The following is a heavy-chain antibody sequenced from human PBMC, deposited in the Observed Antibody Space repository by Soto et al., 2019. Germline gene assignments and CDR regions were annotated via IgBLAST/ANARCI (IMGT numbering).Heavy chain of an antibody. V-gene: IGHV4-59*11. D-gene: IGHD2-21*01. CDR2: IYYRGTT. CDR1: GASITSHY. CDR3: AREDQIVGSLDY. Sequence: SETLSLTCTVSGASITSHYWSWIRQPPGKGLEWIGHIYYRGTTNYNPSLKSRVTISADTSKNQFSLKLNSVTAADTAVFYCAREDQIVGSLDYWGQGILVTVYS. J-gene: IGHJ4*02.